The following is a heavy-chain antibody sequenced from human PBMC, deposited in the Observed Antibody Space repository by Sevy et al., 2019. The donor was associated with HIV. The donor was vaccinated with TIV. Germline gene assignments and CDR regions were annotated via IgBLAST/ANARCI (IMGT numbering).Heavy chain of an antibody. V-gene: IGHV3-15*01. CDR1: GFTFSNAW. CDR3: TTIVGATRLLDYFDY. D-gene: IGHD1-26*01. CDR2: IKSKTDGGTT. Sequence: GGSLRLSCAASGFTFSNAWMSWVRQAPGKGLEWVGRIKSKTDGGTTDYAAPVKGRFTISRDDSKNTLYLQMNSLKTEDTAVYYCTTIVGATRLLDYFDYWGQRTLVTVSS. J-gene: IGHJ4*02.